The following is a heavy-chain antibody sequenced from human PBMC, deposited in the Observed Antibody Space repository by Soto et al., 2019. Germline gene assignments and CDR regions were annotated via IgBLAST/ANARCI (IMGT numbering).Heavy chain of an antibody. J-gene: IGHJ5*02. CDR2: ISAYNGNT. D-gene: IGHD2-2*01. V-gene: IGHV1-18*01. CDR3: SSTSCFLLPDWVWFDP. Sequence: GASVKVSCKASGYTFSSYGISWVRQAPGQGLEWMGWISAYNGNTNYAQKLQGRVTMTTDTSTSTAHMELRSLRSDDTAVYYCSSTSCFLLPDWVWFDPWGQGTLVTVSS. CDR1: GYTFSSYG.